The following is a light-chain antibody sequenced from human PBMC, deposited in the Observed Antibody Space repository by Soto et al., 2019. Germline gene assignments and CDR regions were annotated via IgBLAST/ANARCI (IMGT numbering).Light chain of an antibody. Sequence: QSALTQPASVSGSPGQSITISCAGTSSDVGSYNLVSWYQHHPGKAPKLMIYEVSKRPSGVSNRFSGSKSGNTASLTISGLQAEDEADYSCCSSAGSSYSHVSGTGTKVTVL. CDR3: CSSAGSSYSHV. J-gene: IGLJ1*01. V-gene: IGLV2-23*02. CDR1: SSDVGSYNL. CDR2: EVS.